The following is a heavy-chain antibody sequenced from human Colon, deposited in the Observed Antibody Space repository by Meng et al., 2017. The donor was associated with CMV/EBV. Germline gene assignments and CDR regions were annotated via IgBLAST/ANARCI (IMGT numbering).Heavy chain of an antibody. D-gene: IGHD6-25*01. V-gene: IGHV6-1*01. CDR2: TYYKSKWYN. CDR3: ARDPAAFDF. Sequence: QVQLQQSGRGLVKPSQXFSLTCAISGDSVSTNSAAWNWIRQSPSGGLEWLGRTYYKSKWYNDYAESVKSRITINPDTSKNQFSLQLNSVTPEDTAVYYCARDPAAFDFWGQGILVTVSS. CDR1: GDSVSTNSAA. J-gene: IGHJ4*02.